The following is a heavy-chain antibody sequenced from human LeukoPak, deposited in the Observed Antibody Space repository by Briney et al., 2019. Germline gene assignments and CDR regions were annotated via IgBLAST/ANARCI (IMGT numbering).Heavy chain of an antibody. CDR2: VSYSGTP. J-gene: IGHJ2*01. V-gene: IGHV4-59*01. CDR3: ARTLGCYDGHDV. CDR1: GGSITTFF. D-gene: IGHD5-12*01. Sequence: PSETLSLTCTVSGGSITTFFWSWLRQAPGKRPAWIGYVSYSGTPNYNPSLSGRVTISADASKNQFSLELTSVTAADTAIYFCARTLGCYDGHDVWGRGTLVTVSS.